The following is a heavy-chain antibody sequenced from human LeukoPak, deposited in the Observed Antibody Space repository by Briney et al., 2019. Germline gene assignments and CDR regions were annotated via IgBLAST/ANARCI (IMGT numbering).Heavy chain of an antibody. Sequence: GGSLRLSCAASGFTFSGYAMSWVRQAPGKGLEWVSSISGSDGRTNYADSVKGRFTISRDNSKNTLYLQMNSLRAEDTAVYYCAKEDFYESSGHPPFDYWGQGTLVTVSS. D-gene: IGHD3-22*01. V-gene: IGHV3-23*01. J-gene: IGHJ4*02. CDR1: GFTFSGYA. CDR2: ISGSDGRT. CDR3: AKEDFYESSGHPPFDY.